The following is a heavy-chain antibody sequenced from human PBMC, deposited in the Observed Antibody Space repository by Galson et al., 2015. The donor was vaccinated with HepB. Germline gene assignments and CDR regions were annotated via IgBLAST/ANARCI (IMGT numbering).Heavy chain of an antibody. J-gene: IGHJ6*02. CDR2: TYYRSKWYN. Sequence: CAISGDSVSSNSAAWNWIRQSPSRGLEWLGRTYYRSKWYNGYAVSVKSRITINPDTSKNQFSLQLNSVTPEDTAVYYCSRVGWESGYDSYYYFGMDVWGQGTTVTVSS. CDR1: GDSVSSNSAA. CDR3: SRVGWESGYDSYYYFGMDV. V-gene: IGHV6-1*01. D-gene: IGHD5-12*01.